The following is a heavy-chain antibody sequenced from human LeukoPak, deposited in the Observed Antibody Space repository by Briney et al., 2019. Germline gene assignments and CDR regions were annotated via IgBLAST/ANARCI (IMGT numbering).Heavy chain of an antibody. CDR1: GFTFSSYG. CDR2: ISSSSSYI. Sequence: GGTLRLSCAASGFTFSSYGTSWVRQAPGKGLEWVSSISSSSSYIYYADSVKGRFTISRDNAKNSLYLQMNSLRAEDTAVYYCARSSFHYYDSSGPFDYWGQGTLVTVSS. J-gene: IGHJ4*02. V-gene: IGHV3-21*01. D-gene: IGHD3-22*01. CDR3: ARSSFHYYDSSGPFDY.